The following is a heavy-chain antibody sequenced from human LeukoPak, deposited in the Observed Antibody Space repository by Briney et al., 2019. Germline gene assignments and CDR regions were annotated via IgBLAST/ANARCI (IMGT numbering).Heavy chain of an antibody. J-gene: IGHJ4*02. CDR2: ISSSSSYI. D-gene: IGHD7-27*01. V-gene: IGHV3-21*01. Sequence: GGSLRLSCAASGFTFSSYSMNWVRQAPGTGLEWVSSISSSSSYIYYADSVKGRFTISRDNAKNSLYLQMNSLRAEDTAVYYCARDRWLTGDFDYWGQGTLVTVSS. CDR3: ARDRWLTGDFDY. CDR1: GFTFSSYS.